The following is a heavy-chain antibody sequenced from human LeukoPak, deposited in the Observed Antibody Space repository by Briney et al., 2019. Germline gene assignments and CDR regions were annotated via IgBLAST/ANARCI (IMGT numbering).Heavy chain of an antibody. CDR2: IRSNSNSYAT. D-gene: IGHD5-18*01. CDR3: TRHVDTAMDY. Sequence: AGSLKLTCAASGFTISGSAMHWVRQPSAQGLEWVGLIRSNSNSYATAYAASVNGMFTISRDDSKNTSYMHMNSMKTEAAVVYYCTRHVDTAMDYWGQGTLVTVSS. V-gene: IGHV3-73*01. J-gene: IGHJ4*02. CDR1: GFTISGSA.